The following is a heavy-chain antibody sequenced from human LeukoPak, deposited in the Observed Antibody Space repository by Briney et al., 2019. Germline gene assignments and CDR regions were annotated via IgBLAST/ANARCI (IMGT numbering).Heavy chain of an antibody. CDR3: ASLRYDSSGYKIPNYHYYYMDV. D-gene: IGHD3-22*01. J-gene: IGHJ6*03. Sequence: GASVKVSCKASGGTFSSYAISWVRQAPGQGLEWMGGIIPIFGTANYAQKFQGRDTITTDESTSTAYMELSSLRSEDTAVYYCASLRYDSSGYKIPNYHYYYMDVWGRGTTVTVSS. V-gene: IGHV1-69*05. CDR1: GGTFSSYA. CDR2: IIPIFGTA.